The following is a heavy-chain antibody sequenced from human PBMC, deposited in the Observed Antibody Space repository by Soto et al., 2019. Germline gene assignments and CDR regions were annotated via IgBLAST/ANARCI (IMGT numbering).Heavy chain of an antibody. Sequence: QVQLQESGPGLVRPSATLSLTCTVSGGSISEFYWSWIRQPAGKGMEWIGRIYGSGRLYARGTTTHIPTLKSRITMSVDMSKNQVALKLTSVTAADTAVYYCVRGGGRDRRSVYYSGGIDVWGQGTTVTVSS. V-gene: IGHV4-4*07. J-gene: IGHJ6*02. CDR2: IYGSGRLYARGTT. CDR3: VRGGGRDRRSVYYSGGIDV. D-gene: IGHD1-26*01. CDR1: GGSISEFY.